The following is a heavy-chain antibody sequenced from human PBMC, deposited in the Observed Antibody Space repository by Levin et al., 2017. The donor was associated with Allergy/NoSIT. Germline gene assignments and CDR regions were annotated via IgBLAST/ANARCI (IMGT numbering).Heavy chain of an antibody. CDR1: GGTFSSYA. J-gene: IGHJ3*02. Sequence: KISCKASGGTFSSYAISWVRQAPGQGLEWMGRIIPILGIANYAQKFQGRVTITADKSTSTAYMELSSLRSEDTAVYYCARPYCSSTSCYQDAFDIWGQGTMVTVSS. V-gene: IGHV1-69*04. CDR3: ARPYCSSTSCYQDAFDI. CDR2: IIPILGIA. D-gene: IGHD2-2*01.